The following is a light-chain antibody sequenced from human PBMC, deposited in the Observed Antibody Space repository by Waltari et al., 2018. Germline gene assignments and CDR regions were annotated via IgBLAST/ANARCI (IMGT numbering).Light chain of an antibody. Sequence: IVLTQSPGTLSLSPRERATLSCRASQYLDSRHLGWYQQKPGQPPRLLIFCASTRATGVPVRFSGSGSGTNFTLTISRLEPEDFAVFFCHQYAYSRTFGQGTRV. CDR1: QYLDSRH. J-gene: IGKJ1*01. CDR2: CAS. V-gene: IGKV3-20*01. CDR3: HQYAYSRT.